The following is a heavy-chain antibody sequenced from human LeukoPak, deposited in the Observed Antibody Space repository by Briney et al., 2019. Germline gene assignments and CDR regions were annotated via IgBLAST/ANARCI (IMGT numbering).Heavy chain of an antibody. Sequence: PSETLSLTCTVSGGSISGYYWSWIRQSPGTGLEWIAFIYSSGSTDYNPSLKSRVTISVDTSKNQFSLKLSPVTAADTAVYYCARHLKAAAAQRAFDYWGQGTLVTVSS. CDR1: GGSISGYY. CDR2: IYSSGST. J-gene: IGHJ4*02. D-gene: IGHD6-13*01. CDR3: ARHLKAAAAQRAFDY. V-gene: IGHV4-59*08.